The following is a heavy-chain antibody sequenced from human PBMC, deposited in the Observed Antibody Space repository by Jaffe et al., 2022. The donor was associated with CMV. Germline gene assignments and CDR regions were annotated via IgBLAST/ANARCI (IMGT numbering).Heavy chain of an antibody. D-gene: IGHD2-15*01. Sequence: EVQLVESGGGLVQPGGSLKLSCAASGFTFSGSAMHWVRQASGKGLEWVGRIRSKANSYATAYAASVKGRFTISRDDSKNTAYLQMNSLKTEDTAVYYCTALTKNSGGYWGQGTLVTVSS. V-gene: IGHV3-73*01. CDR1: GFTFSGSA. CDR3: TALTKNSGGY. J-gene: IGHJ4*02. CDR2: IRSKANSYAT.